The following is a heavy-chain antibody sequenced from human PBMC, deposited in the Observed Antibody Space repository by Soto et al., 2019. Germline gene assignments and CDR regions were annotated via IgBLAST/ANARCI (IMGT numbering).Heavy chain of an antibody. CDR1: GYSFTSYW. CDR2: IYPGDSDT. CDR3: ATLAVADDTEYFQH. V-gene: IGHV5-51*01. D-gene: IGHD6-19*01. Sequence: KVSCKASGYSFTSYWIGWVRQMPGKGLEWMGIIYPGDSDTRYSPSFQGQVTISADKSISTAYLQWSSLKASDTAMYYCATLAVADDTEYFQHWGQGTLVTVPS. J-gene: IGHJ1*01.